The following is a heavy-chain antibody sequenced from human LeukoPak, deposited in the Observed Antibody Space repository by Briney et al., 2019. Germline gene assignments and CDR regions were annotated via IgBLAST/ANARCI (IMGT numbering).Heavy chain of an antibody. J-gene: IGHJ6*03. Sequence: SETLSLTCTVSGGSISSYYWSWIRQPPGKGLEWIGYIYTSGSTNYNPSLKSRVTISVDTSKNQFSLKLSSVTAADTAVYYCARQRSRGSQYYDFWSGYFTYYYYYMDVWGKGTTVTVSS. CDR3: ARQRSRGSQYYDFWSGYFTYYYYYMDV. CDR1: GGSISSYY. CDR2: IYTSGST. D-gene: IGHD3-3*01. V-gene: IGHV4-4*09.